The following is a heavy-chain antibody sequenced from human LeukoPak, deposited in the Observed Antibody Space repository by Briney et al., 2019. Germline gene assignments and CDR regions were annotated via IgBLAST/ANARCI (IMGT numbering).Heavy chain of an antibody. D-gene: IGHD1-1*01. V-gene: IGHV3-7*01. CDR3: ARAGGTNQLGETYWYFDL. CDR2: VEKDGSAT. Sequence: GGSLRLSCTASGFTLSNYWMTWVRQAPGKGLEWVAKVEKDGSATYYVDSMKGRFTVSRDNAANSLYLQMSNLGVEDTALYSCARAGGTNQLGETYWYFDLWGRGTLVTVSS. J-gene: IGHJ2*01. CDR1: GFTLSNYW.